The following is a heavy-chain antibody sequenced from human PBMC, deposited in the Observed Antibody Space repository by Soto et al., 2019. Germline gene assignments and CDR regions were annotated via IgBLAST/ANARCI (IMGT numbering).Heavy chain of an antibody. Sequence: PSETLSLTCTVSGGSISSGGYYWSWIRQHPGKGLEWIGYIYYSGSTYYNPSLKSRVTISVDTSKNQFSLKLSSVTAADTAVYYCARCGRVVPAEQFDPWGQGTLVTVSS. CDR1: GGSISSGGYY. J-gene: IGHJ5*02. CDR2: IYYSGST. V-gene: IGHV4-31*03. D-gene: IGHD2-2*01. CDR3: ARCGRVVPAEQFDP.